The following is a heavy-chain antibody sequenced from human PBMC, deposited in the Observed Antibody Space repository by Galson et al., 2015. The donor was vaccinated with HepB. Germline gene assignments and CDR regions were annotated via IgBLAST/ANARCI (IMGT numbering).Heavy chain of an antibody. CDR3: ARHRAYSGTYYNYYMDV. J-gene: IGHJ6*03. V-gene: IGHV5-51*01. CDR1: GYNFKTYW. CDR2: VYPADSDT. Sequence: QSGAEVKKPGESLRISCQGSGYNFKTYWIAWVRQMPGKGLEWMGIVYPADSDTRYSPPFQGQVTISADKSISTAYLQWSSLKASDTAMYYCARHRAYSGTYYNYYMDVWGKGTTVTVSS. D-gene: IGHD1-26*01.